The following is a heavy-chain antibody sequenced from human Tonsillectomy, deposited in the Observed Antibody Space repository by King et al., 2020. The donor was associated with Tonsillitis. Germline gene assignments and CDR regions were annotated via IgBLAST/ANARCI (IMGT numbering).Heavy chain of an antibody. D-gene: IGHD2-2*01. Sequence: LQLQESGPGLVKPSETLSLTCSVSGVSIRVSNDYWGWIRQSPGKGLEWIGSVHYSGSTNYNPSFKSRLTISLDLSKNQFSLKVKSVIAADTAVYYCARHADFGYRTSLFDFWGQGTLVIVSS. V-gene: IGHV4-39*07. CDR2: VHYSGST. CDR1: GVSIRVSNDY. CDR3: ARHADFGYRTSLFDF. J-gene: IGHJ4*02.